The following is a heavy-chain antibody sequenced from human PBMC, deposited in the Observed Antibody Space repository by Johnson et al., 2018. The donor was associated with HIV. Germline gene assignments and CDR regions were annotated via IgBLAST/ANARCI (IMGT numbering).Heavy chain of an antibody. CDR3: VRGWVGATLRAFDI. V-gene: IGHV3-20*04. CDR2: ITWNGDKT. Sequence: VQLVESGGGLVQPGGSLRLSCAASGFTFDDYGMNWVRQAPGQGLEWVSGITWNGDKTGYADSVKGRFNISRDNAKNSLYLQMNSLTTEDTALYYCVRGWVGATLRAFDIWGQGTMVTVSS. J-gene: IGHJ3*02. D-gene: IGHD1-26*01. CDR1: GFTFDDYG.